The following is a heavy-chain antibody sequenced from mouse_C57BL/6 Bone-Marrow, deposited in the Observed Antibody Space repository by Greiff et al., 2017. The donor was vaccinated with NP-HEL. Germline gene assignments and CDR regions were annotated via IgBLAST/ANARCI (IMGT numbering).Heavy chain of an antibody. Sequence: EVMLVESGGGLVQPGGSLKLSCAASGFTFSDYGMAWVRQAPRKGPEWVAFISNLAYSIYYADTVTGRFTISRENAKNTLYLEMSSLRSEDTAMYYCARHDSNYWYFDVWGTGTTVTVSS. V-gene: IGHV5-15*01. J-gene: IGHJ1*03. CDR3: ARHDSNYWYFDV. CDR2: ISNLAYSI. D-gene: IGHD2-5*01. CDR1: GFTFSDYG.